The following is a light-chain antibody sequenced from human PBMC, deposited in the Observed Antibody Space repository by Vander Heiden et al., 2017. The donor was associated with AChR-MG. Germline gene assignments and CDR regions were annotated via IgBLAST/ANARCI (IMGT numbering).Light chain of an antibody. Sequence: DIQMTQSPSSLSASVGDRVTLTCRASQSISSYLNWYQQKPGKAPILLIFTASSLQSGVPSRFSGSGSGTDFTLTISSLQPEDFATYYCQQTYGTPLTFGGGTKVEIQ. CDR3: QQTYGTPLT. CDR2: TAS. J-gene: IGKJ4*01. V-gene: IGKV1-39*01. CDR1: QSISSY.